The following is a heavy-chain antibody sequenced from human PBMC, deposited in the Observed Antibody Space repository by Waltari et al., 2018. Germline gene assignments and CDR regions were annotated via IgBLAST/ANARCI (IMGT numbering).Heavy chain of an antibody. CDR3: ASIPFHPRIWSGYFHYYYMDV. Sequence: QVQLVQSGAEVKKPGSSVKVSCKASGGTFSSYAISWVRQAPGQGLEWMGGIIPIFGTANYAQKFQGRVTITADKSTSTAYMELSSLRSEDTAVYYCASIPFHPRIWSGYFHYYYMDVWGKGTTVTVSS. V-gene: IGHV1-69*14. CDR2: IIPIFGTA. J-gene: IGHJ6*03. CDR1: GGTFSSYA. D-gene: IGHD3-3*01.